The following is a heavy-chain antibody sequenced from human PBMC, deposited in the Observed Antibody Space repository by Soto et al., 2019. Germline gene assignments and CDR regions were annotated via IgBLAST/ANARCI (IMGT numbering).Heavy chain of an antibody. CDR2: IKEDGSEQ. CDR1: GFTFSSYW. Sequence: EVQLVESGGGLILPGGSRRLSCAASGFTFSSYWMTWVRQAPGKGLEWVAKIKEDGSEQNYVDSVKGRFTISRDNAKSSLHLQMNSLSVDDTAIYYCTRNQVKVDYWGQGTLVTVSS. V-gene: IGHV3-7*01. CDR3: TRNQVKVDY. D-gene: IGHD3-22*01. J-gene: IGHJ4*02.